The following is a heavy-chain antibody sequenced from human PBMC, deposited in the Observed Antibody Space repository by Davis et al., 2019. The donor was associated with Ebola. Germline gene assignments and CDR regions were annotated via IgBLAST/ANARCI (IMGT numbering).Heavy chain of an antibody. CDR2: INWNGGST. Sequence: PSETLSPTCAASGFTFDAYGMSGVRQAPGKGLEWVSGINWNGGSTGYADSVKGRFTISRDNAKNSLYLQMNSLRAEDTALYYCARSYDILTGYFDYWGQGTLVTVSS. CDR3: ARSYDILTGYFDY. J-gene: IGHJ4*02. V-gene: IGHV3-20*04. D-gene: IGHD3-9*01. CDR1: GFTFDAYG.